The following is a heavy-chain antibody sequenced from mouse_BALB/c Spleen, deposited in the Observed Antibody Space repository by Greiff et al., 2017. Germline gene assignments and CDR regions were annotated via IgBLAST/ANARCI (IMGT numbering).Heavy chain of an antibody. Sequence: VQLQQSGPELVKPGASVKISCKASGYTFTDYNMHWVKQSHGKSLEWIGYIYPYNGGTGYNQKFKSKATLTVDNSSSTAYMELRSLTSEDSAVYYCAPEGVITTGDWYIDVWGAGTTVTVSS. CDR3: APEGVITTGDWYIDV. D-gene: IGHD1-1*01. J-gene: IGHJ1*01. V-gene: IGHV1S29*02. CDR1: GYTFTDYN. CDR2: IYPYNGGT.